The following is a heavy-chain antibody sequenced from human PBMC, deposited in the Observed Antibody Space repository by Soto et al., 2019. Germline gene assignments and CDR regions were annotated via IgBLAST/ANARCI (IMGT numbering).Heavy chain of an antibody. Sequence: GGSLRLSCAASGFTFDRYVMPWVRQVPEKGLEWVSSINWNGGSTGYADSVKGRFTISRDNAKASLYLQMNSLTAVVTALYYCARDGPYYYDGSGIWGQGTMVTVSS. CDR2: INWNGGST. CDR1: GFTFDRYV. CDR3: ARDGPYYYDGSGI. V-gene: IGHV3-20*04. D-gene: IGHD3-22*01. J-gene: IGHJ3*02.